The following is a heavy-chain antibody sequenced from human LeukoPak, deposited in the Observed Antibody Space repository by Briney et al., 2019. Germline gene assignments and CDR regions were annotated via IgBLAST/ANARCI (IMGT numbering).Heavy chain of an antibody. D-gene: IGHD3-22*01. CDR1: GGSISSGSYY. Sequence: PSQTLSLTCTVSGGSISSGSYYWSWIRQPAGKGLEWIGSIYHGGNTFYNPSLKSRVTISVDTSKKQFSLQLSSVTAADTAVYYCARDHDSSGYHDAFDIWGQGTMVTVSS. CDR2: IYHGGNT. V-gene: IGHV4-61*02. J-gene: IGHJ3*02. CDR3: ARDHDSSGYHDAFDI.